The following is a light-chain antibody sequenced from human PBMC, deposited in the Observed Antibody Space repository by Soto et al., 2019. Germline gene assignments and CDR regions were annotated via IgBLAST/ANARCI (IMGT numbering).Light chain of an antibody. Sequence: EIALTQSPGTLSLSPGERATLSCRASQSVTHNYVAWYQQKPGQAPRLLIYGASIGATGIPDRFSGSGSGTDFTLTISRLEPEDFAVYYCLDYGIPLWTFGPGTKVDIK. CDR2: GAS. CDR1: QSVTHNY. V-gene: IGKV3-20*01. CDR3: LDYGIPLWT. J-gene: IGKJ1*01.